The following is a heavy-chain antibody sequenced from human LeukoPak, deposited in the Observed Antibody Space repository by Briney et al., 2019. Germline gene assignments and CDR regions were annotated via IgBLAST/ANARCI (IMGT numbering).Heavy chain of an antibody. Sequence: GASVKVSCKASGYTFTGYYMHWVRQAPGQGLEWMGWINPNSGGTNYAQKFQGRVTMTRDTSISTAYMELSRLRSDDTAVHYCARMYYDILTGYLYYFDYWGQGTLVTVSS. CDR3: ARMYYDILTGYLYYFDY. J-gene: IGHJ4*02. V-gene: IGHV1-2*02. CDR2: INPNSGGT. CDR1: GYTFTGYY. D-gene: IGHD3-9*01.